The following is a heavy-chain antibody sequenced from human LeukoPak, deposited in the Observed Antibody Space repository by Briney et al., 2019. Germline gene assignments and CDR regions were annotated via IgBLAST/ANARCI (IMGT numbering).Heavy chain of an antibody. D-gene: IGHD5-18*01. CDR2: FDPEDGET. CDR3: ATDGDRYGYELDY. J-gene: IGHJ4*02. Sequence: ASVKVSCKVSGYTLTELSMHWVRQAPRKRLEWMGGFDPEDGETINAQKFQGRVTMTEDTSTDTAYMELSSLRSEDTAVYYCATDGDRYGYELDYWGQGTLVTVSS. V-gene: IGHV1-24*01. CDR1: GYTLTELS.